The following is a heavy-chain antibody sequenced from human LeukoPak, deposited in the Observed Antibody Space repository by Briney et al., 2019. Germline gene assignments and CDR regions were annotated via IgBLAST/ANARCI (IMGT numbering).Heavy chain of an antibody. CDR1: GGSISSSSYY. D-gene: IGHD1-1*01. V-gene: IGHV4-39*01. J-gene: IGHJ4*02. CDR3: ARRSRSSGFFDY. Sequence: PSETLSLTCTVSGGSISSSSYYWGWIRQPPGKGLEWIGSIYYSGSTYYNPSLKSRVTISVDTSKNQFSLKLSSVTAADTAVYYCARRSRSSGFFDYWGQGTLVTVSS. CDR2: IYYSGST.